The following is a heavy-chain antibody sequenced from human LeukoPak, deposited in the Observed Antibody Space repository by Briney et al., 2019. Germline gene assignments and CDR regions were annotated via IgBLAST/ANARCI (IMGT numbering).Heavy chain of an antibody. V-gene: IGHV4-59*01. Sequence: SETLSLTCTVSGGSINNYYWSWIRQPPGKGLEGIGFIYFTASTNYCPSLKSRVTVSVDTSKNQLSLNLSAVTAAATAVYYCARAGATDGGTIMDVWGQGTTVTVSS. J-gene: IGHJ6*02. CDR3: ARAGATDGGTIMDV. CDR1: GGSINNYY. CDR2: IYFTAST. D-gene: IGHD2-15*01.